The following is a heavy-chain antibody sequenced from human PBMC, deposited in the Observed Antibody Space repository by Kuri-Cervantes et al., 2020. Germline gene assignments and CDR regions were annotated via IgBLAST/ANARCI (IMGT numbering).Heavy chain of an antibody. J-gene: IGHJ4*02. V-gene: IGHV5-51*01. CDR2: IQPGDSDT. Sequence: KVSCKGSGYSFTNYWIGWVRQMPGKGLDWMGVIQPGDSDTRYSPSFQGQVTISADKSIGTAYLQWSSLRASDTAMYYCARHRRRWAPAAVEFDSWGQGTLVTVSS. CDR1: GYSFTNYW. CDR3: ARHRRRWAPAAVEFDS. D-gene: IGHD2-2*01.